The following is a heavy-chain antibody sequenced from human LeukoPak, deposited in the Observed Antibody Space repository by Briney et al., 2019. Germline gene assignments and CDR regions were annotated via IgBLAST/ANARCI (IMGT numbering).Heavy chain of an antibody. CDR2: IRYDGSNK. Sequence: GGSLRLSCAASGFTFSSYGMHWVRQAPGKGLEWVAFIRYDGSNKYYADSVKGRFTISRDNSKNTLYLQMNSLRAEDTAVYYCAKDGPRYYDFRSALFDYWGQGTLVTVSS. CDR1: GFTFSSYG. D-gene: IGHD3-3*01. CDR3: AKDGPRYYDFRSALFDY. V-gene: IGHV3-30*02. J-gene: IGHJ4*02.